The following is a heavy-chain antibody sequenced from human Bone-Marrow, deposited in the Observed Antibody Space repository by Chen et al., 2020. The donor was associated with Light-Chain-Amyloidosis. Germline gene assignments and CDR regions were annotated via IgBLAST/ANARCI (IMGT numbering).Heavy chain of an antibody. J-gene: IGHJ3*02. Sequence: VRLVESGGGVVQPGRSLRLSCAASGFAFSSYAMRWVRQAPGTGLEWVSTISGGGGSRYYGASVKVRLTISRVNSKSALFLQMISLRAEDTAVYYCAKDISYDDILPGYPADAFDIWGQGTMVTVSS. D-gene: IGHD3-9*01. CDR1: GFAFSSYA. V-gene: IGHV3-23*04. CDR3: AKDISYDDILPGYPADAFDI. CDR2: ISGGGGSR.